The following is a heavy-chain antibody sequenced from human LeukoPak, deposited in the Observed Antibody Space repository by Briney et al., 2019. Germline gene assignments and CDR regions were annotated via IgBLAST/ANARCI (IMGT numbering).Heavy chain of an antibody. J-gene: IGHJ4*02. CDR1: GCIFTNYW. D-gene: IGHD2-2*02. Sequence: GGSLMISCNAAGCIFTNYWISWVRQMPGRGLEGMGVSDPNDSDTDYSPSFQGHVTISADKSISTAYLQLSSLKASDTAMYYCARLNGYIVPYTGFGDYWGQGTLVTVSS. CDR2: SDPNDSDT. CDR3: ARLNGYIVPYTGFGDY. V-gene: IGHV5-10-1*01.